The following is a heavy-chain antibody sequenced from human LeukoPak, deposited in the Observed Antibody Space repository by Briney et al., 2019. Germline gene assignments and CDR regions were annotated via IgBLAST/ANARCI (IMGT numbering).Heavy chain of an antibody. J-gene: IGHJ4*02. CDR3: ARDREYQGPLDY. Sequence: SETLSLTCTVSGGSISSGGYYWSWIRQHPGKGLEWIGYIYYSGSTYYNPSLKSRVTISVDTSKNQFSLKLSSVTAADTAVYYCARDREYQGPLDYWGQGTLVTVSS. D-gene: IGHD2-2*01. CDR2: IYYSGST. CDR1: GGSISSGGYY. V-gene: IGHV4-31*03.